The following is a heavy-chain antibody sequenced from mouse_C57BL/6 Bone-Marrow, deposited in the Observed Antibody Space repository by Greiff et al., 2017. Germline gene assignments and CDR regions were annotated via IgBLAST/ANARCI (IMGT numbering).Heavy chain of an antibody. D-gene: IGHD1-1*01. CDR2: IDPSDSET. Sequence: QVQLQQPGAELVRPGSSVKLSCKASGYTFTSYWMHWVKQRPIQGLDWIGNIDPSDSETHYNQKFQDKATLTVDKSSSTAYMQLISLTSEDSAVYYCASNYGSSRAWFAYWGQGTLVTVSA. CDR1: GYTFTSYW. CDR3: ASNYGSSRAWFAY. J-gene: IGHJ3*01. V-gene: IGHV1-52*01.